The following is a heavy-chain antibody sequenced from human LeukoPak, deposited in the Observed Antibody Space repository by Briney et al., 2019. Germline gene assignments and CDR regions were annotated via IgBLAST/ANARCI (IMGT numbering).Heavy chain of an antibody. J-gene: IGHJ4*02. V-gene: IGHV3-30*04. CDR1: GFTFSSYA. CDR3: ARDRGFLQWPTDYYFDY. Sequence: PGRSLRLSCAASGFTFSSYAMHWVRQAPGKGLEWVAVISYDGSNKYYADSVKGRFTISRDNSKNRLYLQMNSLRAEDTAVYYCARDRGFLQWPTDYYFDYWGQGTLVTVSS. CDR2: ISYDGSNK. D-gene: IGHD4-11*01.